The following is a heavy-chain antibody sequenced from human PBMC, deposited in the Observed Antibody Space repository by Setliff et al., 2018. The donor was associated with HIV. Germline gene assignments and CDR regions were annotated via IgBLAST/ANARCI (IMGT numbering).Heavy chain of an antibody. CDR1: GDSIRNSRDY. CDR2: IYYSGTA. J-gene: IGHJ3*01. CDR3: ARELDNSDNSDPFDV. Sequence: SETLSLTCSVSGDSIRNSRDYWGWIRQPPGKGLEWIGNIYYSGTAYYSPSLNSRVTISVDRSRNHFSLRLSAVTAADTAVYYCARELDNSDNSDPFDVWGQGTMVTVSS. D-gene: IGHD4-4*01. V-gene: IGHV4-39*02.